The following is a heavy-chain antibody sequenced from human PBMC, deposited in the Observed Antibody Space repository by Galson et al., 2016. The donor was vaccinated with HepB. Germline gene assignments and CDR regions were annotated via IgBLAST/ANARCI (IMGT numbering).Heavy chain of an antibody. CDR2: IKQDESAK. D-gene: IGHD1-26*01. Sequence: SLRLSCAASGFTFSNYWMSWVRQAPGKGLEWVANIKQDESAKYYGDSVKGRFTISRDNAKNSLYLQMNSLRAEDTAIYYCARDSGRFYDDYWGQGILVTVSS. V-gene: IGHV3-7*01. CDR1: GFTFSNYW. J-gene: IGHJ4*02. CDR3: ARDSGRFYDDY.